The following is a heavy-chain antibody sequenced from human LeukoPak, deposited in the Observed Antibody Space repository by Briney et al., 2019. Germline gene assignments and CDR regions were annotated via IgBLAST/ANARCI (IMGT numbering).Heavy chain of an antibody. CDR2: IYYSGGT. V-gene: IGHV4-59*01. D-gene: IGHD1-1*01. CDR3: AREGTSGTHLNWFDP. Sequence: SETLSLTCTVSGGSISSYYWSWIRQPPGKGLEWIGYIYYSGGTNYNPSLKSRVTLSVDTSKNQFSLKLSSVTAADTAVYYCAREGTSGTHLNWFDPWGQGTLVTVSS. CDR1: GGSISSYY. J-gene: IGHJ5*02.